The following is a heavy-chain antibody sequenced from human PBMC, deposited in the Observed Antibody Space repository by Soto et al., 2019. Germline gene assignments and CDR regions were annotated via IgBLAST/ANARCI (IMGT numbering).Heavy chain of an antibody. CDR3: ARGYFDF. V-gene: IGHV1-46*01. Sequence: QVQLVQSGAEVKKPGSSVKISCKASGYTFTTYYMHWVRQAPGQGLEWMGIINPSGGSTSYTQKFQGRVTMTRDTSTTTVYMELSSLRSEDTAVYYCARGYFDFWGRGTLVTVSS. CDR1: GYTFTTYY. J-gene: IGHJ2*01. CDR2: INPSGGST.